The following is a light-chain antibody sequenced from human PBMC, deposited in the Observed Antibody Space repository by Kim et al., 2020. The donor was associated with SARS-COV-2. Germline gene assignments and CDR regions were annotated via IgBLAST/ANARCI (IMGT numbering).Light chain of an antibody. CDR1: QDISNY. J-gene: IGKJ1*01. CDR3: QKYNSAPWT. V-gene: IGKV1-27*01. CDR2: AAS. Sequence: ASVGDRLTITCRASQDISNYLAWYQQKPGKVPKLLIYAASALQLGVPSRFSGSGSGTDFTLTVTSLQPEDVATYYCQKYNSAPWTFGQGTKVDIK.